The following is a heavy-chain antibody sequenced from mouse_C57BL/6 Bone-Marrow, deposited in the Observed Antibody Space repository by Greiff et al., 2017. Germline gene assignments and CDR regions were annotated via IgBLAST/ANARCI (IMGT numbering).Heavy chain of an antibody. D-gene: IGHD1-1*01. Sequence: QVQLQQPGAELVKPGASVKLSCKASGYTFTSYWMHWVKQRPGQGLEWIGMIHPKSGSTNYNEKFKSKATLTEDKSSSTAYMQLSSLTSENSAVYYFLNTTVLAHWYFDVWGTGATVTVSS. CDR1: GYTFTSYW. V-gene: IGHV1-64*01. J-gene: IGHJ1*03. CDR3: LNTTVLAHWYFDV. CDR2: IHPKSGST.